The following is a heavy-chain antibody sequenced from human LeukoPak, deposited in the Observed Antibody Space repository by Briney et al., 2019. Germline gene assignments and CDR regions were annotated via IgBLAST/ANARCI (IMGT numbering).Heavy chain of an antibody. D-gene: IGHD2-2*01. CDR1: GFTFSSYS. Sequence: GSLRLSCAASGFTFSSYSMKWVRQAPGEGLEWVSSISSSSSYIYYADSVKGRFTISRDNAKNSLYLQMNSLRAEDTAVYYCARDENIVVVPAVLDYWGQGTLVTVSS. J-gene: IGHJ4*02. CDR2: ISSSSSYI. CDR3: ARDENIVVVPAVLDY. V-gene: IGHV3-21*01.